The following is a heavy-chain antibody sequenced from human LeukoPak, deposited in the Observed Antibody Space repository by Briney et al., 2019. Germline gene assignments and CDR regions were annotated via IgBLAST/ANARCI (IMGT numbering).Heavy chain of an antibody. CDR3: ASLSHTFFYGMDV. D-gene: IGHD2-2*02. CDR1: GSSISSNY. Sequence: SETLSLTCTVSGSSISSNYWTWIRQPPGKGLEWIGYISYSGSTNFNPSLKSRVTISVDTSKNQFSLKLSSVTAADTAVYYCASLSHTFFYGMDVWGQGTTVTVSS. CDR2: ISYSGST. V-gene: IGHV4-59*01. J-gene: IGHJ6*02.